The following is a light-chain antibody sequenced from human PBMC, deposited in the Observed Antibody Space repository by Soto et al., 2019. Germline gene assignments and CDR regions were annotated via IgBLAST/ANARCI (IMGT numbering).Light chain of an antibody. CDR1: QDFNSW. Sequence: DVQMTQSPSSLSASVGDRVTITCRASQDFNSWLAWYQQKPGNAPKSLIYAASSLQTGVPSRFSGSASGTHFTLTISNLQPEDSATYYCQQYNIYPLTFGGGTKVEIK. V-gene: IGKV1D-16*01. CDR2: AAS. J-gene: IGKJ4*01. CDR3: QQYNIYPLT.